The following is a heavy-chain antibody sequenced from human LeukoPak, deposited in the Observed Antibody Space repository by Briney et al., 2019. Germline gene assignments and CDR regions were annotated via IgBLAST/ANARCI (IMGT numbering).Heavy chain of an antibody. J-gene: IGHJ6*03. V-gene: IGHV4-34*01. CDR2: IDHSGNT. CDR1: GGSFSGFF. Sequence: PETLSLTCAVYGGSFSGFFWSWIRQPPGKGLEWIGEIDHSGNTNYNPSLRSRVTISVDTSKNQFSLKVNSLTAADTAVYYCARKGPLRDSIPFMDVWGEGTTVTVSS. D-gene: IGHD4-17*01. CDR3: ARKGPLRDSIPFMDV.